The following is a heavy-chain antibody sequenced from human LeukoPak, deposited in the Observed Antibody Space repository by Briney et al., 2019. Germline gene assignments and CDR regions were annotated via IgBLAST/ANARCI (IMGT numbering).Heavy chain of an antibody. J-gene: IGHJ4*02. CDR2: ISGSGGST. D-gene: IGHD4-23*01. V-gene: IGHV3-23*01. CDR1: GFTFSSYA. Sequence: GGSLTLSCAASGFTFSSYAMSWVRQAPGKGLEWVSAISGSGGSTYYADSVKGRFTISRHNSKNTLYLQMNSLTAEDTAVYYYANVCILSGKGGDYFDYWGQGTLVTVSS. CDR3: ANVCILSGKGGDYFDY.